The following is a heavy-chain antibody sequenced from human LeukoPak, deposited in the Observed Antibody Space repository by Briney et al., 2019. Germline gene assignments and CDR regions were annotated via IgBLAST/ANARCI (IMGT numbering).Heavy chain of an antibody. J-gene: IGHJ5*01. D-gene: IGHD6-13*01. V-gene: IGHV3-21*01. CDR2: ISSSSSYI. CDR1: GFTFSSYA. CDR3: ARDGWSSSWSDC. Sequence: GRSLRLSCAASGFTFSSYAMHWVRQAPGKGLEWVSSISSSSSYIYYADSVKGRFTISRDNAKNSLYLQMNSLRAEDTAVYYCARDGWSSSWSDCWGQGTLVTVSS.